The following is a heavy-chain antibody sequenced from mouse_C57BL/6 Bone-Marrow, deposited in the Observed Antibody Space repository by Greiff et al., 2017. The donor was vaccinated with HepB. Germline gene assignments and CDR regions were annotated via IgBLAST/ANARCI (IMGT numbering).Heavy chain of an antibody. CDR2: IYPRSGNT. CDR3: ARSGGDYYSLYYFDY. Sequence: VQLQQSGAELARPGASVKLSCKASGYTFTSYGISWVKQRTGQGLEWIGKIYPRSGNTYYNEKFKGKATLTADKSTSTAYMELRSLTTEDSAVYFCARSGGDYYSLYYFDYWGQGTTLTVS. CDR1: GYTFTSYG. V-gene: IGHV1-81*01. J-gene: IGHJ2*01. D-gene: IGHD1-1*01.